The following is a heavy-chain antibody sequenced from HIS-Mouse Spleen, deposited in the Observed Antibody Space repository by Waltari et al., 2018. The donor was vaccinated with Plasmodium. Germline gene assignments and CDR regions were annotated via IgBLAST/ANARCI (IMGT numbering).Heavy chain of an antibody. CDR3: ARGRWNHAFDI. Sequence: EVQLVESGGGLVQPGGSLRLSCAASGFTFSSYDMHWVRQATGKGREVGSAIGTVGDTYYPGSVKGRFTISRENAKNSLYLKMNSLRAGDTAVYYCARGRWNHAFDIWGQGTMVTVSS. CDR2: IGTVGDT. CDR1: GFTFSSYD. D-gene: IGHD1-1*01. J-gene: IGHJ3*02. V-gene: IGHV3-13*01.